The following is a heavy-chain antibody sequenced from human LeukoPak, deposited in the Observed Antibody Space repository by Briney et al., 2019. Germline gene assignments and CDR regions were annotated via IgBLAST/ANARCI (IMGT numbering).Heavy chain of an antibody. D-gene: IGHD6-13*01. CDR3: ARCAEQLVTNWFDP. J-gene: IGHJ5*02. CDR1: GYTLTELS. CDR2: IIPIFGTA. V-gene: IGHV1-69*06. Sequence: ASVKVSCKVSGYTLTELSMHWVRQAPGQGLEWMGGIIPIFGTANYAQKFQGRVTITADKSTSTAYMELSSLRSEDTAVYYCARCAEQLVTNWFDPWGQGTLVTVSS.